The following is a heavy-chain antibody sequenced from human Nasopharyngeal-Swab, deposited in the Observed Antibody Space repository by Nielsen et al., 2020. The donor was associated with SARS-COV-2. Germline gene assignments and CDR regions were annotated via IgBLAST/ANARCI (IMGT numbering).Heavy chain of an antibody. D-gene: IGHD2-21*01. CDR1: GFTLSSYA. CDR2: LSGSGDTT. CDR3: AKAPYLRGLDV. V-gene: IGHV3-23*01. Sequence: GGSLTLSCAASGFTLSSYAMSWVRRAPGNVMEWVRILSGSGDTTYYADSVNDRFTISRDNSKNTLYLQMNSLRVEDTAVYYCAKAPYLRGLDVWGQGTTVTVSS. J-gene: IGHJ6*02.